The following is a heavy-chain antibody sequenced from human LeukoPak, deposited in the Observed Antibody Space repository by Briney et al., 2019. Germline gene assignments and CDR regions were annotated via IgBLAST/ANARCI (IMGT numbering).Heavy chain of an antibody. CDR3: ARAGYGDSDFDY. CDR2: ISGSGGST. Sequence: PGGSLRLSCAASGFTFSSYGMSWVRQAPGKGLEWVSAISGSGGSTYYADSVKGRFTISRDNSKNTLYLQMNSLRAEDTAVYYCARAGYGDSDFDYWGQGTLVTVSS. V-gene: IGHV3-23*01. D-gene: IGHD4-17*01. CDR1: GFTFSSYG. J-gene: IGHJ4*02.